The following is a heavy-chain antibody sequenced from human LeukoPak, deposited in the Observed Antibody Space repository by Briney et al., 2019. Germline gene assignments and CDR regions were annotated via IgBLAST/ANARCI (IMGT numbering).Heavy chain of an antibody. Sequence: ASVKVSCKASGYTFTGYYMHWVRQAPGQGLEWMGWINPNSGGTNYAQKFQGRVAMTRDTSNSTAYMELSRLRSDDTAVYYCARGRYSSSSYSFDYWGQGTLVTVSS. CDR1: GYTFTGYY. D-gene: IGHD6-6*01. CDR2: INPNSGGT. V-gene: IGHV1-2*02. CDR3: ARGRYSSSSYSFDY. J-gene: IGHJ4*02.